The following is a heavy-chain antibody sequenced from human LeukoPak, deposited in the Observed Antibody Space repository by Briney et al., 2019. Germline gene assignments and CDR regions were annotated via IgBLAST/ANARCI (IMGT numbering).Heavy chain of an antibody. V-gene: IGHV3-23*01. CDR1: VLTFSNHG. J-gene: IGHJ4*02. CDR3: AKAHPTYYYDSSEYYFDY. CDR2: ISPSGDIT. D-gene: IGHD3-22*01. Sequence: GGTLTLSCAASVLTFSNHGMNWVRQAPAKGLEWVSGISPSGDITYYADSVKGRFTISRDNSKNTLHLEVISLTAEDTAVYYCAKAHPTYYYDSSEYYFDYWGQGILVTVSS.